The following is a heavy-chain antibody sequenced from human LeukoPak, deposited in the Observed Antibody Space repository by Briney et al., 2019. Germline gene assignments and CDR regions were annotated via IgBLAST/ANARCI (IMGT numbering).Heavy chain of an antibody. V-gene: IGHV4-39*07. Sequence: PSETLSLTCSVSGGSISSSTYYWGWIRQPPGKGLEWIGSIYYSGSTYYNPSLKSRVTISVDTSKNQFSLKLSSVTAADTAVYYCARRATYYYGSGSYNWFGPWGQGTLVTVSS. CDR1: GGSISSSTYY. CDR3: ARRATYYYGSGSYNWFGP. D-gene: IGHD3-10*01. J-gene: IGHJ5*02. CDR2: IYYSGST.